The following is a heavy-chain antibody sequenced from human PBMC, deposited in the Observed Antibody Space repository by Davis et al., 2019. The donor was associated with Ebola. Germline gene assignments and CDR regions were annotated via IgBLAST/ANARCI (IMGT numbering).Heavy chain of an antibody. V-gene: IGHV3-33*08. CDR1: GFTFTNYA. CDR2: IWYDGSRK. CDR3: AIPDCSGANCYSVYIKN. Sequence: LSLTCAASGFTFTNYAMSWVRQAPDKGLEWVAVIWYDGSRKYYGDSVKGRFTISRDNSNNLLYLQMNSLRAEDTAVYYCAIPDCSGANCYSVYIKNWGQGTLVTVSS. D-gene: IGHD2-15*01. J-gene: IGHJ4*02.